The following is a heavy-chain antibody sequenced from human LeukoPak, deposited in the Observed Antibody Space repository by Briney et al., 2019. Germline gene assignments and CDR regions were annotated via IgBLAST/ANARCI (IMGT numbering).Heavy chain of an antibody. CDR3: AKDLAGCSDS. J-gene: IGHJ4*02. CDR2: ISSNGGST. Sequence: GGSLRLSCSASGFTFSNYAMHWVRQAPGKGLEYVSAISSNGGSTYYAESVKGRFTISRDNSKNTLYLQMNSRRGEDTALYYCAKDLAGCSDSWGQGTLVTVSS. D-gene: IGHD2-8*01. V-gene: IGHV3-64*04. CDR1: GFTFSNYA.